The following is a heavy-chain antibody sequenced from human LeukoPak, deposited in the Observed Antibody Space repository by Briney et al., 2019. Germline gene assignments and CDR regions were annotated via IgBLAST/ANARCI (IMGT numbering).Heavy chain of an antibody. D-gene: IGHD1-26*01. CDR1: GYTFTSYG. Sequence: ASVKVSCKASGYTFTSYGISWVRQAPGQGLEWMGWISAYNGNTNYAQKLQGRVTMTTDTSTSTAYMKLRSLRSDDTAVYYCATQHSGSYYFDYWGQGTLVTVSS. CDR2: ISAYNGNT. CDR3: ATQHSGSYYFDY. V-gene: IGHV1-18*01. J-gene: IGHJ4*02.